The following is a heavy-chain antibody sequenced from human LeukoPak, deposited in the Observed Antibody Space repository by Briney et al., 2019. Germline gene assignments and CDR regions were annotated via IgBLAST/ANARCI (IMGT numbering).Heavy chain of an antibody. CDR2: IYYSGST. V-gene: IGHV4-31*03. CDR3: ARGGGGYTYGKPIEF. Sequence: SETLSLTCTVSGGSMSSGGHYWSWIRQHPGKGLEWIGYIYYSGSTFNNPSLKSRVTISVDTSKNQFSLKMNSATVADTAVYYCARGGGGYTYGKPIEFWGQGTLVTVSS. J-gene: IGHJ4*02. CDR1: GGSMSSGGHY. D-gene: IGHD5-18*01.